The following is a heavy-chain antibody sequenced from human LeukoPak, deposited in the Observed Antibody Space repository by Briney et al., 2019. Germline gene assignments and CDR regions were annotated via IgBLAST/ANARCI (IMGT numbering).Heavy chain of an antibody. V-gene: IGHV3-21*01. Sequence: GGSLRLSCAASGFTFSSYSMNWVRQAPGKGLEWVSSISSSSSYIYYADSVKGRFTISRDNAKNSLYLQMNSLRAEDTAVYYCARRAETFRIAVAGLDYWGQGTLVTVSS. CDR1: GFTFSSYS. D-gene: IGHD6-19*01. J-gene: IGHJ4*02. CDR2: ISSSSSYI. CDR3: ARRAETFRIAVAGLDY.